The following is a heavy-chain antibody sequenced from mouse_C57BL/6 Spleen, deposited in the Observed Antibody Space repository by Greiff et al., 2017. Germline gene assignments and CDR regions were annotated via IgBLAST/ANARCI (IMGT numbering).Heavy chain of an antibody. CDR2: IDPSDSYT. CDR3: ARRGMDY. V-gene: IGHV1-59*01. J-gene: IGHJ4*01. Sequence: QVQLQQPGAELVRPGTSVKLSCKASGYTFTSYWMHWVKQRPGQGLEWIGVIDPSDSYTNYNQKSKGKATLTVETSSSTAYRQLSSLTSEDTAVYYCARRGMDYWCQGTSVTVS. CDR1: GYTFTSYW.